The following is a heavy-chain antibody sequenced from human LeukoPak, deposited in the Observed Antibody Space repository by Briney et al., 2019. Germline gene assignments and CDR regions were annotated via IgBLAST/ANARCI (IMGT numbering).Heavy chain of an antibody. CDR1: GYSFSSCYY. CDR3: AINYYGSGRYYNGYMDV. J-gene: IGHJ6*03. Sequence: PSETLTLTCAVSGYSFSSCYYWGWIRQPPGEWLEGIGSIYHSGSNYYNPSLKIRVTISVDTSKNHLSLKLSSVTAADAAVYYCAINYYGSGRYYNGYMDVWGKGTTVTVSS. D-gene: IGHD3-10*01. CDR2: IYHSGSN. V-gene: IGHV4-38-2*01.